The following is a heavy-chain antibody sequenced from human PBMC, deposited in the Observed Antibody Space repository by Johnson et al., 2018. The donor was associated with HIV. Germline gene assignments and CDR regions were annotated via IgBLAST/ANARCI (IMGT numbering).Heavy chain of an antibody. V-gene: IGHV3-74*02. CDR2: ISSDGVST. D-gene: IGHD1-1*01. CDR3: ARSGPNWAFDF. J-gene: IGHJ3*01. CDR1: RFTFSSYW. Sequence: VQLVESGGGVVQPGRSLRLSCVASRFTFSSYWMHWVRQAPGKGLVWVSRISSDGVSTYYADSVKGRFTISRDNARNTMFVQMKSLRAEDTAVYYCARSGPNWAFDFWGQGTMVTVSS.